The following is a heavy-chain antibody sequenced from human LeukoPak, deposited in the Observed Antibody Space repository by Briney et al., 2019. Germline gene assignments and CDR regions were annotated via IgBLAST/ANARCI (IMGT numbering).Heavy chain of an antibody. CDR2: INHSGST. J-gene: IGHJ4*02. CDR3: ARGLDAGDDSSGYTFDY. Sequence: SETLSLTCAVYGGSFSGYYWSWIRQPPGKGLEWIGEINHSGSTSYNPSLKSRVTISVDTSKNQFSLKLSSVTAADTAVYYCARGLDAGDDSSGYTFDYWGQGTLVTVSS. CDR1: GGSFSGYY. D-gene: IGHD3-22*01. V-gene: IGHV4-34*01.